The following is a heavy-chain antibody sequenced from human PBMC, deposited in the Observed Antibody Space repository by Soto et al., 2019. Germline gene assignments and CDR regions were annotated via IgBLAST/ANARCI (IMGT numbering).Heavy chain of an antibody. CDR3: AHSHQLVRSAFDI. J-gene: IGHJ3*02. V-gene: IGHV2-5*01. CDR2: IYWNDDK. Sequence: QITLKESGPTLVKPTQTLTLTCTFSGFSLRTSGVGVGWIRQPPGKALEWLALIYWNDDKRYSPSLTTRLTITKDTSKTQVVLIITNMGPVDTATYYCAHSHQLVRSAFDIWGQRTTVTVSS. CDR1: GFSLRTSGVG. D-gene: IGHD6-6*01.